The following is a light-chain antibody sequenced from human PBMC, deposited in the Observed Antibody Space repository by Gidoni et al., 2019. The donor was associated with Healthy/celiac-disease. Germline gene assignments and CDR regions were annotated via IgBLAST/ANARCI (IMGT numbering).Light chain of an antibody. CDR3: QTWDSTTVV. Sequence: SYELTQPPSVSVSPGQTASITCSGDKLWDKYACWYQQKPGQSPVLVIYRDNKRPSGIPERFSGSTSGNPATLTISGTQAMDEADYYCQTWDSTTVVFGGGTKLTVL. V-gene: IGLV3-1*01. CDR2: RDN. CDR1: KLWDKY. J-gene: IGLJ3*02.